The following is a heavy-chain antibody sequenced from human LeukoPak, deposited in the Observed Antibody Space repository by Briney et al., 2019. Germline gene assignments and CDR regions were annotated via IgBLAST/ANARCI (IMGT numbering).Heavy chain of an antibody. CDR3: ARKPNSLYYFDY. Sequence: PSETLSLTCAVSGFSISSSNWWGWIRPPPGRGLEWIGYVYYSGAIYYNPSLKSRVTMSVDTSTNQVSLELSSVTAVDTAVYYCARKPNSLYYFDYWGQGTLVTVSS. J-gene: IGHJ4*02. V-gene: IGHV4-28*05. D-gene: IGHD4-23*01. CDR2: VYYSGAI. CDR1: GFSISSSNW.